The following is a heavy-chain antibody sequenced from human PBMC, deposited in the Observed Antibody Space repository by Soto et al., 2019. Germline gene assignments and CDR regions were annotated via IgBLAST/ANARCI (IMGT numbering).Heavy chain of an antibody. V-gene: IGHV4-39*01. D-gene: IGHD6-13*01. J-gene: IGHJ3*02. CDR2: IYYSGST. CDR3: ARQTVPGGQPSSFDI. CDR1: GGSIRSSSYY. Sequence: QLQLQESGPGLVKPSETLSLTCTVSGGSIRSSSYYWGWIRQPPGKGLEWIGSIYYSGSTYYNPSLKSRVTMSVDTATHQFSLKLSSVTAADTAVYSCARQTVPGGQPSSFDIWGQGTMVTVSS.